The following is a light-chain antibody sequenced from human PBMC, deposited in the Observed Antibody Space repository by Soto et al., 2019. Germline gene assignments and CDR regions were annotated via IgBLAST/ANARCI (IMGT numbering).Light chain of an antibody. J-gene: IGKJ3*01. CDR2: DAS. CDR3: QHYDNSPPSVT. CDR1: QTVRNNY. V-gene: IGKV3-20*01. Sequence: EFVLTQSPGTLSLSPGERATLSCRASQTVRNNYLAWYQQKPGQAPRLLIYDASSRATGIPDRFSGGGSGTDFTLTISRLEPEDFAVYYCQHYDNSPPSVTFGPGT.